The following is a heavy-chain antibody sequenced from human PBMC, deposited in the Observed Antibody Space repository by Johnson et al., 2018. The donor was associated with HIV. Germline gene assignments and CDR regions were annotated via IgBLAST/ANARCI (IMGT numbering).Heavy chain of an antibody. D-gene: IGHD6-19*01. Sequence: VQLVESGGGLVQPGGSLRLSCAASGFTFSSYWMHWVRQAPGKGLVWVSRINSDGRSTSYADSVKGRFIISRDNAKNTVYLQMNSLRVEDTAVYYCARAVYSSAWAPGGAFESWGQGTMVTVSS. J-gene: IGHJ3*02. CDR2: INSDGRST. CDR1: GFTFSSYW. V-gene: IGHV3-74*02. CDR3: ARAVYSSAWAPGGAFES.